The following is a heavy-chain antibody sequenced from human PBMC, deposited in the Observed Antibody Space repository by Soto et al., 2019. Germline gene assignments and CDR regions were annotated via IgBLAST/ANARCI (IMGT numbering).Heavy chain of an antibody. CDR2: ISYSGST. Sequence: QVQLQESGPGLVKPSQTLSLTCTVSGGSISSGGYYWSWIRQHPGKGLEWIGYISYSGSTYYNPSLENRVTISVNTSKNQFSLKLMSVTAADTAVYYGAGDALSRDSIWGQGTLVTVSS. CDR3: AGDALSRDSI. D-gene: IGHD3-22*01. V-gene: IGHV4-31*03. CDR1: GGSISSGGYY. J-gene: IGHJ4*02.